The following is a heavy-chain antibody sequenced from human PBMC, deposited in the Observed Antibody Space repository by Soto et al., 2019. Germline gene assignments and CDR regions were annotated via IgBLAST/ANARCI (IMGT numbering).Heavy chain of an antibody. D-gene: IGHD3-22*01. CDR2: ISYDGSNK. V-gene: IGHV3-30*18. J-gene: IGHJ4*02. CDR3: AKAPLNYYDSSGYYGTPDY. Sequence: GGSLRLSCAASGFTFSSYGMHWVRQAPGKGLEWVAVISYDGSNKYYADSVKGRFTISRDNSKNTLYLQMNSLRAEDTAVYYCAKAPLNYYDSSGYYGTPDYWGQGTLVTVSS. CDR1: GFTFSSYG.